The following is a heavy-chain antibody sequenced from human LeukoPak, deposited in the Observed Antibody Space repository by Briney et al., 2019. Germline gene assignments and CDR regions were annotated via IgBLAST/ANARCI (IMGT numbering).Heavy chain of an antibody. D-gene: IGHD2-8*01. V-gene: IGHV1-46*01. J-gene: IGHJ5*02. CDR3: ARDMLAVPSNWFDP. CDR2: INPSGGGT. Sequence: ASVKVSCTASGDKFTSYYIHWVRQAPGQGLEWMGVINPSGGGTSYAQKFQGRVTMTRDTSTSTVYMDLRSLRSEDTAVYFCARDMLAVPSNWFDPWGQGTLVTVSS. CDR1: GDKFTSYY.